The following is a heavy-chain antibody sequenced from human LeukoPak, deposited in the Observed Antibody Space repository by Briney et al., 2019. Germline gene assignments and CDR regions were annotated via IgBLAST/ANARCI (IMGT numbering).Heavy chain of an antibody. J-gene: IGHJ4*02. CDR2: ITSDGENS. V-gene: IGHV3-64*04. CDR3: ARTYCSGGSCPLSY. CDR1: GFTFSRCA. Sequence: GGSLRLSCSASGFTFSRCAMHWVRQAPGKGLEYVSAITSDGENSYYADSLKGRFTISRDNAKNSLYLQMSSLRAEDTAVYYCARTYCSGGSCPLSYWGQGTLVTVSS. D-gene: IGHD2-15*01.